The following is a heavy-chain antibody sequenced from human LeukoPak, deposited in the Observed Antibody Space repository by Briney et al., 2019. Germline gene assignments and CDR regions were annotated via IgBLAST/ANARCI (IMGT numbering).Heavy chain of an antibody. CDR2: ISSSSSYI. Sequence: PGGSLRLSCAASGFTFSSYSMNWVRQAPGKGLEWVSSISSSSSYIYYADSVKGRFTISRDNAKNSLYLQMNSLRAEDTAVYYCARGGHDILTGPDDWGQGTLVTVSS. CDR1: GFTFSSYS. J-gene: IGHJ4*02. CDR3: ARGGHDILTGPDD. D-gene: IGHD3-9*01. V-gene: IGHV3-21*01.